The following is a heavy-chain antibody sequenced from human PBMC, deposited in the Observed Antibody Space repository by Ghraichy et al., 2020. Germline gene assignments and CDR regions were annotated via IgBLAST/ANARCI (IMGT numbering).Heavy chain of an antibody. J-gene: IGHJ3*01. V-gene: IGHV3-48*03. CDR1: GFSFSNYE. D-gene: IGHD3-22*01. CDR3: ARDGFHYDRSGSHPHDAYDV. Sequence: GGSLRLSCAASGFSFSNYEMNWVRQAPGKGLEWVSYISISGSPIYYEDSVKGRFTISRDNAKNSLYLQMNSLRAEDTAVYYCARDGFHYDRSGSHPHDAYDVWGQGTMVTVSS. CDR2: ISISGSPI.